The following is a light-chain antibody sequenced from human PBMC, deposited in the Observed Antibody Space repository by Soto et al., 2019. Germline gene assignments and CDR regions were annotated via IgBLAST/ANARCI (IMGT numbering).Light chain of an antibody. Sequence: QSVLPQPPSASGTPGQRVTISCSGSSSNIENKYVYWYQQLPGTAPKLLIYRNTQRPSGVPDRFSGSKSGTSASLAISGLRSEDEADYYCVAWDGRLSAGVFGGGTKVTVL. CDR2: RNT. V-gene: IGLV1-47*01. CDR3: VAWDGRLSAGV. J-gene: IGLJ3*02. CDR1: SSNIENKY.